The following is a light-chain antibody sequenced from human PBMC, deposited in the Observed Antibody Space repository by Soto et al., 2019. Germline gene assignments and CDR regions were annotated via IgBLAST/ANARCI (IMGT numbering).Light chain of an antibody. V-gene: IGLV1-40*01. CDR2: GNN. CDR1: SSNIGAGYD. Sequence: QSVLTQPPSVSGAPGQRVTISCTGSSSNIGAGYDVHWYQQLPGTAPKLLIYGNNNRPSGVPDRFSGSKSGTSASLANTGRQAEDEADYYCQSYDSSLSGWVFGGGTKLTVL. CDR3: QSYDSSLSGWV. J-gene: IGLJ3*02.